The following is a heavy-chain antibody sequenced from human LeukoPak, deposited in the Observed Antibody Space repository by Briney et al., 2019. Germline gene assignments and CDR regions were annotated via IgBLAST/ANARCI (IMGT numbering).Heavy chain of an antibody. D-gene: IGHD6-13*01. CDR1: GFTFSSYW. V-gene: IGHV3-7*01. Sequence: GGSLRLSCAASGFTFSSYWMSWVRQAPGKGLEWVANIKQDGSEKYYVDSVKGRFTISRDNAENSLYLQMNSLRAEDTAVYYCARGPKYSSSWYPKYWGQGTLVTVSS. CDR3: ARGPKYSSSWYPKY. CDR2: IKQDGSEK. J-gene: IGHJ4*02.